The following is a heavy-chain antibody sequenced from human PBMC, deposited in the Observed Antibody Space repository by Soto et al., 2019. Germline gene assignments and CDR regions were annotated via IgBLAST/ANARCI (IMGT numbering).Heavy chain of an antibody. Sequence: ASVKVSCKASGYTFTSYGISWVRQAPGQGLEWMGWISAYNGNTNYAQKLQGRVTMTTDTSTSTAYMELRSLRSDDTAVYYCARVPAAIRGYYYYGMDVWGQGTTVTVSS. J-gene: IGHJ6*02. CDR1: GYTFTSYG. V-gene: IGHV1-18*01. CDR2: ISAYNGNT. D-gene: IGHD2-2*02. CDR3: ARVPAAIRGYYYYGMDV.